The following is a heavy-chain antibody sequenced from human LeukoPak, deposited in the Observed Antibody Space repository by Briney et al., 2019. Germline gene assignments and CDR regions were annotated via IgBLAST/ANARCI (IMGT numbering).Heavy chain of an antibody. V-gene: IGHV4-34*01. D-gene: IGHD3-16*02. CDR2: INHSGGT. CDR3: AKGPGVRLGELSRRNYYYGMDV. Sequence: SETLSLTCAVYGGSFSGYYWSWIRQPPGKGLEWIGEINHSGGTNYNPSLKSQVTISVDTSKNQFSLKLSSVTAADTAVYYCAKGPGVRLGELSRRNYYYGMDVWGQGTTVTVSS. CDR1: GGSFSGYY. J-gene: IGHJ6*02.